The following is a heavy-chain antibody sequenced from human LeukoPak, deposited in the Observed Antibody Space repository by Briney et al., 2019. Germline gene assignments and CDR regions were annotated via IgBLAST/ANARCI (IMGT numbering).Heavy chain of an antibody. Sequence: GSLRLSCAASGFTFSSYGMHWVRQAPGKGLEWVAVISYDGSNKYYADSVKGRFTISRDNSKNTLYLQMNSLRAEDTAVYYCAKDLDLCSYGYGLGAFDIWGQGTTVTVSS. J-gene: IGHJ3*02. D-gene: IGHD5-18*01. CDR2: ISYDGSNK. CDR1: GFTFSSYG. V-gene: IGHV3-30*18. CDR3: AKDLDLCSYGYGLGAFDI.